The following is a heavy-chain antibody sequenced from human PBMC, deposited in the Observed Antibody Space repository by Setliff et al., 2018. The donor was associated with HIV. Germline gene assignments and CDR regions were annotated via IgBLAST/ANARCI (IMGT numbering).Heavy chain of an antibody. CDR2: INAGNGNT. CDR3: ARDLRIRSWVVRGVLGY. V-gene: IGHV1-3*01. J-gene: IGHJ4*02. D-gene: IGHD3-10*01. CDR1: GYTFTGYY. Sequence: ASVKVSCKASGYTFTGYYMHWVRQAPGQRLEWMGWINAGNGNTKYSQKFQGRVTITRDTSASTAYMELSSLRSEDTAVYYCARDLRIRSWVVRGVLGYWGQGTLVTVSS.